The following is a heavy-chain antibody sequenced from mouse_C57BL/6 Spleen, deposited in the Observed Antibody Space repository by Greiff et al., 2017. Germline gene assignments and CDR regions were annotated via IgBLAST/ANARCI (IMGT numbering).Heavy chain of an antibody. V-gene: IGHV7-3*01. Sequence: DVMLVESGGGLVQPGGSLSLSCAASGFTFTDYYMSWVRQPPGKALEWLGFIRNKANGYTTEYSASVKGRFTISRDNSQSILYLQMNALRAEDSATYYCARSDGYYVGFAYWGQGTLVTVSA. J-gene: IGHJ3*01. CDR2: IRNKANGYTT. CDR3: ARSDGYYVGFAY. D-gene: IGHD2-3*01. CDR1: GFTFTDYY.